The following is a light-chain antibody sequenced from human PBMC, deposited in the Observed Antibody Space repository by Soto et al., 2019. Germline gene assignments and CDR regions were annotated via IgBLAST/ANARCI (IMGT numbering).Light chain of an antibody. CDR2: GND. J-gene: IGLJ1*01. Sequence: QTVLTQPPSASGTPGQRVTISCSGSSSNIGGNTVNWYQQLPGTAPKLLIYGNDQRPSGVPDRFSGSKSGTSASLAISGLQSEDEADYYCAAWDDSLNAFVFGTGTKLTVL. CDR3: AAWDDSLNAFV. V-gene: IGLV1-44*01. CDR1: SSNIGGNT.